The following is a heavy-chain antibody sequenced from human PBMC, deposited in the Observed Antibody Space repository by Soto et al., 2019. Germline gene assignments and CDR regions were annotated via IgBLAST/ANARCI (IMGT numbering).Heavy chain of an antibody. V-gene: IGHV2-5*02. CDR2: IYWDDDK. D-gene: IGHD5-12*01. J-gene: IGHJ4*02. CDR3: AHIDPEIVTVGGHGGFAY. CDR1: GFSLTSGVG. Sequence: QITLKESGPTLVRPPQTLTLTCTFSGFSLTSGVGVGWIRQPPGKALEWLALIYWDDDKRYSPSLKNRLTITKXTXXXQXXLTMTNVGPGDTATYFCAHIDPEIVTVGGHGGFAYWGQGTLVTVSS.